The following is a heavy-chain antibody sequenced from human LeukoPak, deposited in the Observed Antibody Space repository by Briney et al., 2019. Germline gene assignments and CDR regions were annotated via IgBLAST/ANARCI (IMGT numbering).Heavy chain of an antibody. D-gene: IGHD2-8*02. CDR1: GFTFNNYE. CDR2: ISGSGSTI. J-gene: IGHJ3*02. V-gene: IGHV3-48*03. Sequence: GGSLRLSCVASGFTFNNYELNWVRQAPGKGLEWISYISGSGSTIYYADSVRGRFTISRDNTKNSLFLQMDSLTTEDTAFYYCVKDIDTVGTNAFDIWGQGTMVTVSS. CDR3: VKDIDTVGTNAFDI.